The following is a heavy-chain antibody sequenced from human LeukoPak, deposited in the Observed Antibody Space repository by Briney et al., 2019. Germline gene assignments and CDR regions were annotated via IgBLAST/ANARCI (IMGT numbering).Heavy chain of an antibody. CDR1: GYTFTSYD. V-gene: IGHV1-8*01. D-gene: IGHD4-23*01. CDR2: MNRNSGNT. J-gene: IGHJ4*02. Sequence: ASVKVSCKASGYTFTSYDINWVRQATGQGLEWMGWMNRNSGNTGYAQKFQGRVTMTRNTSISTAYMELSSLRSEDTAVYYCARNPANDYGGNDQDYWGQGTLVTVSS. CDR3: ARNPANDYGGNDQDY.